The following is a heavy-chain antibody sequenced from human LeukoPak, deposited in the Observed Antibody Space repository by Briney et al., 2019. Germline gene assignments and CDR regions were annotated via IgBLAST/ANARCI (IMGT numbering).Heavy chain of an antibody. J-gene: IGHJ4*02. CDR2: INAGNGNT. Sequence: ASVKVSGKASGYTFTSYAMHWVRQAPGQRLEWMGWINAGNGNTQYSQKFQGRVTFTRDTSASTAYMELSSLRSEDTAVYYCASVDYGDYWGQGTLVTVSS. V-gene: IGHV1-3*01. CDR3: ASVDYGDY. D-gene: IGHD4-17*01. CDR1: GYTFTSYA.